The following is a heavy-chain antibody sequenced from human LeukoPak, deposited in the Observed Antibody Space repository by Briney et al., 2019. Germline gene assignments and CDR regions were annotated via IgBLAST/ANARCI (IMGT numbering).Heavy chain of an antibody. CDR1: GYSISSGYY. J-gene: IGHJ4*02. Sequence: SETLSLTCAVSGYSISSGYYWDWIRQPPGKGLEWIGSIYHSGSTYNNPSLKSRVTISVDTSKNQFSLKLSSVTAADTAVYYCARMLYYDSSGYPKPRFDYWGQGTLVTVSS. D-gene: IGHD3-22*01. CDR2: IYHSGST. V-gene: IGHV4-38-2*01. CDR3: ARMLYYDSSGYPKPRFDY.